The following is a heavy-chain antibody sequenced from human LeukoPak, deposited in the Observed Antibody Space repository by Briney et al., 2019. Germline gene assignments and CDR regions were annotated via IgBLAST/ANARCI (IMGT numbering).Heavy chain of an antibody. D-gene: IGHD6-19*01. CDR3: ARGLGVSAWRYYFDY. Sequence: PGGSLRLSCAASGFSFNNYAMSWVRQTPGKDLEWIGSIYHSGSTSYNPSLKSRVTMSVDTSKNQFSLRLTSVTAADTAVYSCARGLGVSAWRYYFDYWGQGTLVTVSS. J-gene: IGHJ4*02. CDR2: IYHSGST. CDR1: GFSFNNYA. V-gene: IGHV4-38-2*01.